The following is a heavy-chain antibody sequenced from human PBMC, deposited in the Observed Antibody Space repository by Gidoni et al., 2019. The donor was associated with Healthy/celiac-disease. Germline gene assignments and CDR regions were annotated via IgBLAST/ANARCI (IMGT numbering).Heavy chain of an antibody. D-gene: IGHD6-19*01. CDR1: GCSSSSYY. J-gene: IGHJ4*02. CDR3: ARAKGGSGWDFDY. CDR2: IYTSGST. V-gene: IGHV4-4*07. Sequence: QVQLQESGPGLVKPSETLSLTCTVSGCSSSSYYWRWIRQPAGKGMEWSGRIYTSGSTNYNPSLKSRVTMSVDTSKNQFSLKLSSVTAADTAVYYCARAKGGSGWDFDYWGQGTLVTVSS.